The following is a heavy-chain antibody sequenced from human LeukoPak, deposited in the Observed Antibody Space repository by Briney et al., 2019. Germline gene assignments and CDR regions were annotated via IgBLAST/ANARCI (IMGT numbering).Heavy chain of an antibody. CDR3: AKHGEAYGDSKTDY. CDR1: GFTFSSYA. J-gene: IGHJ4*02. Sequence: PGGSLRHSCAASGFTFSSYAMSWVRQAPGVGLEWVSAISNSGGSTYYADSVKGRFTISRDNSKNTLYLQMNGLRAEDTALYYCAKHGEAYGDSKTDYWGQGTLVTVSS. CDR2: ISNSGGST. D-gene: IGHD4-17*01. V-gene: IGHV3-23*01.